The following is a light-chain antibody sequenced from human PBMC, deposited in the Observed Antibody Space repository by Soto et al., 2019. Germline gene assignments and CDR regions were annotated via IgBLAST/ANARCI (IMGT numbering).Light chain of an antibody. V-gene: IGKV1-8*01. CDR3: QQYYSYPRT. Sequence: IQKTQSPSTLSASVGERVTITCRASQGISSYLAWYQQKPGKAPKLLIYAASTLQSGVPSRFSGSGSGTDFTLTISCLQSEDFATYYCQQYYSYPRTFGQGTKVDI. CDR1: QGISSY. CDR2: AAS. J-gene: IGKJ1*01.